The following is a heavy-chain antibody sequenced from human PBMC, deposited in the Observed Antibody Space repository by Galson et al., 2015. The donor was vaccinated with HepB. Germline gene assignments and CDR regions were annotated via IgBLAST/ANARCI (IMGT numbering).Heavy chain of an antibody. Sequence: SLRLSCAASGFTFSSYWMSWVRQAPGKGLEWVANIKQDGSEKYYVDSVKGRFTISRDNAKNSLYLQMNSLRAEDTAVYYCARDFGIIAVAGPRYDYFDYWGQGTLVTVSS. V-gene: IGHV3-7*03. CDR1: GFTFSSYW. J-gene: IGHJ4*02. CDR3: ARDFGIIAVAGPRYDYFDY. CDR2: IKQDGSEK. D-gene: IGHD6-19*01.